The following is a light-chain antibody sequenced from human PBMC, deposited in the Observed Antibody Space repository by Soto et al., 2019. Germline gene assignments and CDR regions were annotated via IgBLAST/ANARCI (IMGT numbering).Light chain of an antibody. Sequence: EIVLTQSPGTLSLSPGERATLSCSASQSISGSHLAWYQHRPGQAPRPLLYATSNSATGGPDRFSGSGSGTDFSLSIRRLAPEDFAVYFCRQSDSSPPMYTCGQGTKLEIK. CDR1: QSISGSH. J-gene: IGKJ2*01. V-gene: IGKV3-20*01. CDR2: ATS. CDR3: RQSDSSPPMYT.